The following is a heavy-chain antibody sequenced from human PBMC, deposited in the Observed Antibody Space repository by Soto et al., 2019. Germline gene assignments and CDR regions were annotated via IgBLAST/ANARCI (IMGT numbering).Heavy chain of an antibody. Sequence: SVKVSCKASGGTFSSYAISWVRQAPGQGLEWMGGIIPIFGTANYAQKFQGRVTITADESTRTAYMELSSLRSEDTAVYYCARARYYYGSGSYYTTNSGVYYGMDVWGQGTTVTVSS. J-gene: IGHJ6*02. CDR3: ARARYYYGSGSYYTTNSGVYYGMDV. CDR1: GGTFSSYA. V-gene: IGHV1-69*13. D-gene: IGHD3-10*01. CDR2: IIPIFGTA.